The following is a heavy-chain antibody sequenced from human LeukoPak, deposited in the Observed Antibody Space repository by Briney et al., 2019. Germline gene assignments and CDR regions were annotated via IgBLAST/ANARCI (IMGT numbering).Heavy chain of an antibody. CDR1: GGTFSSYA. V-gene: IGHV1-69*06. J-gene: IGHJ6*03. Sequence: GASVKVSCKASGGTFSSYAISWVRQAPGQGLEWMGGIIPIFGTANYAQKFQGRVTITADKSTSTAYMELSSLRSEDTAVYYCAMAGKYHYYCYYYMDVWGKGTTVTVSS. CDR2: IIPIFGTA. D-gene: IGHD3-10*01. CDR3: AMAGKYHYYCYYYMDV.